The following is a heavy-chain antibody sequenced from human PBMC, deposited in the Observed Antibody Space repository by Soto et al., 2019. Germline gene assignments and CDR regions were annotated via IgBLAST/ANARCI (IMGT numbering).Heavy chain of an antibody. CDR1: GFTFSSYA. CDR2: ISGSVGST. V-gene: IGHV3-23*01. Sequence: GGALRLSCAASGFTFSSYAMSWVRPAPGKGLEWVASISGSVGSTFYADSVKGRFTISRDNYLNTLDLQMNSLRAEDTAVYYCAKDRTIASRTFDSWGQGALVTVSS. J-gene: IGHJ4*02. CDR3: AKDRTIASRTFDS. D-gene: IGHD6-6*01.